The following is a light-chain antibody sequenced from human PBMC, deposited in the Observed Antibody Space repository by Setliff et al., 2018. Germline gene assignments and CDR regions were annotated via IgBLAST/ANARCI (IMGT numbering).Light chain of an antibody. CDR1: SSDVGGYNY. V-gene: IGLV2-14*03. Sequence: SVLTQPASVSGSPGQSITISCTGTSSDVGGYNYVSWYQQHPGKAPKLMIYDVSNRPSGVSIRFSGSKSGNTASLTISGLQAEGEADYYCSSYTSSSTSYVFGTGTKVTVL. CDR2: DVS. CDR3: SSYTSSSTSYV. J-gene: IGLJ1*01.